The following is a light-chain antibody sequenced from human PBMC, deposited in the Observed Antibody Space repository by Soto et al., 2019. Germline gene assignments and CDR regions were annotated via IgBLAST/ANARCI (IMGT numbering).Light chain of an antibody. CDR1: QSISSW. CDR3: QQYNSYSET. CDR2: DAS. V-gene: IGKV1-5*01. Sequence: DIQMTQSPSTLSASVGDRVTITCRASQSISSWLAWYQQKPGKAPKLLSYDASSLESGVPSRLSGRGSGTEFTLTISSLQPDDFATYYCQQYNSYSETFGQGTKVEI. J-gene: IGKJ1*01.